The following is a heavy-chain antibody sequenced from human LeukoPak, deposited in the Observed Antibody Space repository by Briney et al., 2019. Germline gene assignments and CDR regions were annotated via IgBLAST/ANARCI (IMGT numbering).Heavy chain of an antibody. J-gene: IGHJ4*02. D-gene: IGHD2-2*01. Sequence: GGSLRLSCAASGFTFSSYSMNWVRQAPGKGLEWISYIGISSGNTKYADSVKGRFTISGDKAKNSVYVQMNSLRVEDTAVYYCARDTKYAFDNWGEGPRVSLSS. CDR3: ARDTKYAFDN. CDR2: IGISSGNT. CDR1: GFTFSSYS. V-gene: IGHV3-48*01.